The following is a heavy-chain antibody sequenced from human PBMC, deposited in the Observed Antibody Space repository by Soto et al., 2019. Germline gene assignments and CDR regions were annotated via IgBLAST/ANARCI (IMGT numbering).Heavy chain of an antibody. CDR1: GGSISSYY. CDR3: ARDITTVTKFNWFDP. CDR2: IYYSGST. D-gene: IGHD4-17*01. V-gene: IGHV4-59*01. J-gene: IGHJ5*02. Sequence: SETLSLTCTVSGGSISSYYWGWIRQPPGKGLEWIGYIYYSGSTNYNPSLKSRVTISVDTSKNQFSLKLSSVTAADTAVYYCARDITTVTKFNWFDPWGQGTLVTVSS.